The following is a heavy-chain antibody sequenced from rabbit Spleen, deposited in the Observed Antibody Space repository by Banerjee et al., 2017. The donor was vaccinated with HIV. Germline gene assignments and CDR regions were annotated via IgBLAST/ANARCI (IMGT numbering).Heavy chain of an antibody. V-gene: IGHV1S45*01. CDR2: IDIGSSGFS. CDR1: GFSFSAGYY. J-gene: IGHJ4*01. Sequence: QEQLVESGGGLVQPEGSLTLSCTASGFSFSAGYYICWVRQAPGKGLEWIACIDIGSSGFSYFANWAKGRFTISKTSSTTVTLQMTSLTAADTATYFCARGAGNGFNLWGPGTLVTVS. D-gene: IGHD4-2*01. CDR3: ARGAGNGFNL.